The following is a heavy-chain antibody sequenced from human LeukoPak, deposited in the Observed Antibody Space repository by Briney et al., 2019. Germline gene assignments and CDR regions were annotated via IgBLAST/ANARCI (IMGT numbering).Heavy chain of an antibody. Sequence: GGSLRLSCAASGFTFSSYSMNWVRQAPGKGLEWVSSISSSSSYIYYADSVKGRFTISRDNAKNSLYLQMNSLRAEDTAVYYCAREHSSSSLAYAFDIWGQGTMVTVSS. D-gene: IGHD6-6*01. J-gene: IGHJ3*02. CDR2: ISSSSSYI. CDR3: AREHSSSSLAYAFDI. CDR1: GFTFSSYS. V-gene: IGHV3-21*01.